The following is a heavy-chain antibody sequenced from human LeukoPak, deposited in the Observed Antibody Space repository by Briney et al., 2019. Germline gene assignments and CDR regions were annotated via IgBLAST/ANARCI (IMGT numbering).Heavy chain of an antibody. J-gene: IGHJ4*02. Sequence: SATLSLTCTVSGGSISSNGYYWGWIRQSPGKGLEWIGSIYYGRTTYYNPSLNNRVSISVVTSKNQFSLQLNSMSAADTAVYYCVRHDGRGGATMGALDSWGQGSLVTVSS. D-gene: IGHD4/OR15-4a*01. CDR1: GGSISSNGYY. V-gene: IGHV4-39*01. CDR3: VRHDGRGGATMGALDS. CDR2: IYYGRTT.